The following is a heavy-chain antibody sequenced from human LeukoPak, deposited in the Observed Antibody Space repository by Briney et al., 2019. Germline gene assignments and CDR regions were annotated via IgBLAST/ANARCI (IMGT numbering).Heavy chain of an antibody. CDR3: ARVSLDSYAYYFDY. CDR2: IYYSGST. V-gene: IGHV4-31*03. Sequence: SQTLSLTCTVPGGSISSGGYYWSWIRQHPGKGLEWIGYIYYSGSTYYNPSLKSRVTISVDTSKNQFSLKLSSVTAADTAVYYCARVSLDSYAYYFDYWGQGTLVTVSS. CDR1: GGSISSGGYY. D-gene: IGHD2-2*01. J-gene: IGHJ4*02.